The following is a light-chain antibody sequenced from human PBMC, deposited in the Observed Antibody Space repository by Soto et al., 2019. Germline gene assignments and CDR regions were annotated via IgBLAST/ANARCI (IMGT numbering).Light chain of an antibody. CDR1: QIVSNNY. CDR2: GAS. CDR3: QQYGNSLPWT. J-gene: IGKJ1*01. Sequence: EIVLTQSPGTLSLSPGEGATLSCRASQIVSNNYLAWYQQKPGRAPRLLVYGASRRATGIPDRFSGSGSGTDFTLTISRLEPEDFAVYYCQQYGNSLPWTFGQGTKVELK. V-gene: IGKV3-20*01.